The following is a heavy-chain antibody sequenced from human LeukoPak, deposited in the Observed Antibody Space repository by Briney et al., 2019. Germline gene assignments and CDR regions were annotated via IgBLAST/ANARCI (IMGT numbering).Heavy chain of an antibody. V-gene: IGHV4-59*01. CDR2: IYYTGSS. CDR1: GGXISRYY. D-gene: IGHD1-26*01. CDR3: ARDTSASDWGFDY. Sequence: PSETLSLTCTVSGGXISRYYCNWIRQPPGKGLEWIGYIYYTGSSNYNPSLKSRVTISIDTSKNQFSLKLSSVTAADTAVYYCARDTSASDWGFDYWGQGTLVTVSS. J-gene: IGHJ4*02.